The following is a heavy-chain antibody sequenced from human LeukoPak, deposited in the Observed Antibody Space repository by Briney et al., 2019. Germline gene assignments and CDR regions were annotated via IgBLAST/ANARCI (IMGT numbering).Heavy chain of an antibody. CDR1: GGSISSYY. J-gene: IGHJ4*02. V-gene: IGHV4-59*08. D-gene: IGHD3-22*01. CDR2: VFHSGTT. CDR3: ARITYDSSDY. Sequence: SETLSLTCTVSGGSISSYYWGWIRRPPGKGLEWIGNVFHSGTTYYNPSLKSRVTISVDTSKNQFSLKLTSVTAAHTAVYYCARITYDSSDYWGQGSLVTVSP.